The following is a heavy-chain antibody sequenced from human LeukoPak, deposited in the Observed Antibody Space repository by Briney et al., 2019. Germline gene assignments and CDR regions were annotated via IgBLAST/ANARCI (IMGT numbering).Heavy chain of an antibody. Sequence: PGGSLRLSCTASGFTFGDYAMSWVRQAPGKGLEWVGFIRSKAYGGTTEYAASVKGRFTISRDDSKSIAYLQMNSLRAEDTAVYYCARDRPDYFGDFSHYFVYWGQGTLVTVSS. V-gene: IGHV3-49*04. D-gene: IGHD3-16*01. CDR3: ARDRPDYFGDFSHYFVY. CDR1: GFTFGDYA. J-gene: IGHJ4*02. CDR2: IRSKAYGGTT.